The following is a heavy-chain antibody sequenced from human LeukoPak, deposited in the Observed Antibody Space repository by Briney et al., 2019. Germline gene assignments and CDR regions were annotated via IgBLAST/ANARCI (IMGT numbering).Heavy chain of an antibody. CDR1: GFTLFNYG. CDR2: ISGSGGST. CDR3: AKGGGYYYDSSGYFFDY. Sequence: PGGSLRLSCAASGFTLFNYGMSWVRQAPGKGLEWVSAISGSGGSTYYADSVKGRFTISRDNSKNTLYLQMNSLRAEDTAVYYCAKGGGYYYDSSGYFFDYWGQGTLVTVSP. D-gene: IGHD3-22*01. J-gene: IGHJ4*02. V-gene: IGHV3-23*01.